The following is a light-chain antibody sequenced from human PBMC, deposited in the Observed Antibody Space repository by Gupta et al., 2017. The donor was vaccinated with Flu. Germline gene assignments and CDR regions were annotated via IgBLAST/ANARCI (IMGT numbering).Light chain of an antibody. CDR2: NDT. V-gene: IGLV3-25*02. CDR1: ALPNQY. Sequence: YELTQPPSVSVSPGQTARITCSGDALPNQYVYWFQQKPGQAPALLIYNDTERHSGIPERFSASGSGTTATLTITGVQAEEEADYYWQSEASTSNFYVFGAGTKITVL. CDR3: QSEASTSNFYV. J-gene: IGLJ1*01.